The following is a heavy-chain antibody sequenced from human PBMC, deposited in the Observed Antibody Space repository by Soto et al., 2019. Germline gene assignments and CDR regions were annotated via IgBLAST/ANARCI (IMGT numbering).Heavy chain of an antibody. CDR1: GFTFSNAW. J-gene: IGHJ6*02. Sequence: GGSLRLSCAASGFTFSNAWMNWVRQAPGKGLEWVGRIKSKTDGGTTDYAAPVKGRFTIPRDDSKNTLYLQMNSLKTEDTAVYYCTTAGQLVPDYYYYYGMDVWGQGTTVTVSS. V-gene: IGHV3-15*07. CDR3: TTAGQLVPDYYYYYGMDV. D-gene: IGHD2-2*01. CDR2: IKSKTDGGTT.